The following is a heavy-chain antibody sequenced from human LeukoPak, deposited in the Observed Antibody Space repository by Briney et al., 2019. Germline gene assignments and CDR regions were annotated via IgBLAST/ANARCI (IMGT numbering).Heavy chain of an antibody. CDR1: GFTFSSYN. Sequence: GGSLRLSCAASGFTFSSYNMKWVRQAPGKGLEWVSSISSRSSYXFYADSVKGRFTISRDNAKKSLYLQMNSLRAEDTAVYYCASGVNYFDYWGQGTLVTVSS. CDR2: ISSRSSYX. V-gene: IGHV3-21*01. J-gene: IGHJ4*02. CDR3: ASGVNYFDY. D-gene: IGHD3-3*01.